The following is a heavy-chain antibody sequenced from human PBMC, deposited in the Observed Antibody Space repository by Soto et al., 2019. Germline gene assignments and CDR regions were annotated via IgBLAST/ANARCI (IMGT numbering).Heavy chain of an antibody. Sequence: LSLTCTVSGDSISCGDHYWIWIRQPPAQGLEWIGYIDYSWITYDNPSLKSRDTISVDTSKNQFAQKLSSVTAADTAVYYGARNSINYCEDNSGYYQDPYSMDVWGQGITVTVSS. V-gene: IGHV4-30-4*01. D-gene: IGHD3-22*01. CDR1: GDSISCGDHY. CDR3: ARNSINYCEDNSGYYQDPYSMDV. CDR2: IDYSWIT. J-gene: IGHJ6*02.